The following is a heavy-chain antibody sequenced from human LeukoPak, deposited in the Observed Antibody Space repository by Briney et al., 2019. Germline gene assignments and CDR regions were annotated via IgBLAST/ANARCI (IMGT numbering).Heavy chain of an antibody. CDR3: SKDVELGEVAYYFDY. CDR1: GFTLSTYG. CDR2: FAYAGINK. D-gene: IGHD2-8*02. V-gene: IGHV3-30*18. J-gene: IGHJ4*02. Sequence: GGSLRLSCAVSGFTLSTYGMHRVRRAAGKGLGWVGVFAYAGINKYYAASVKARFTISRANSKNTILLPLHSLRSEDRAVYYCSKDVELGEVAYYFDYRGRGTMVSGSS.